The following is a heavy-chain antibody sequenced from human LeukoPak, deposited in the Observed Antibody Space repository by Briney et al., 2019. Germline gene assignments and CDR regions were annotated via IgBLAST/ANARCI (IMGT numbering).Heavy chain of an antibody. Sequence: SVKVSCKASGGTFSSYAISWVRQAPGQGLEWMGRIVPIFGTANYAQKFQGRVTITTDESTSTAYMELSSLRSEDTAVYYCASRRWGVVEPAEPFDPWGQGTLVTVSS. J-gene: IGHJ5*02. D-gene: IGHD2-2*01. CDR1: GGTFSSYA. CDR2: IVPIFGTA. CDR3: ASRRWGVVEPAEPFDP. V-gene: IGHV1-69*05.